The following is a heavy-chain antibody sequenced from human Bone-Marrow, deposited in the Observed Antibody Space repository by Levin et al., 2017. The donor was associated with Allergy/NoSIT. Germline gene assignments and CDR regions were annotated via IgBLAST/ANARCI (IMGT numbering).Heavy chain of an antibody. V-gene: IGHV1-2*06. Sequence: ASVKVSCKASGDKLTYYYFHWVRQAPGQGLEWLGRLNPDNGVAKLAEKYHGRVTLTRDTSISTVYMELTRLRSDDTAVYYCATSTGGWFDPWGQGTLVIVSS. CDR2: LNPDNGVA. CDR3: ATSTGGWFDP. J-gene: IGHJ5*02. CDR1: GDKLTYYY. D-gene: IGHD3-10*01.